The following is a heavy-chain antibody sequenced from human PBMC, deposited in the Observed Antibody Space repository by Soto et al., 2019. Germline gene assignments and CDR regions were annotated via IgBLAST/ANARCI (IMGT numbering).Heavy chain of an antibody. J-gene: IGHJ4*02. V-gene: IGHV5-10-1*03. CDR2: IDPSDSNT. CDR3: ARRGSGNYYKTFDY. D-gene: IGHD3-10*01. CDR1: GYSFTNYW. Sequence: EVQMVQSGAEVKKPGESLRISCKGSGYSFTNYWIGWVRQMPGKGLDWMGRIDPSDSNTQYSPSFQGHVTISIDKSISSAYLQWSSLKAADTAMYYCARRGSGNYYKTFDYWGRGTLVTVSS.